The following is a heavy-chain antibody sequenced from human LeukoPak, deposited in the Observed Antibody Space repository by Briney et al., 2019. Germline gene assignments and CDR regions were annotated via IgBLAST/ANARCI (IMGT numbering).Heavy chain of an antibody. Sequence: GGSLRLSCAASGFTVSSNYMSWVRQAPGKGLEWVSVIYSGGSTYYADSVKGRFTISRDNSKNTLYLQMNSLRAEDTAVYYCARGPTIYDILAGYPQFYYFDYWGQGTLVTVSS. CDR2: IYSGGST. CDR1: GFTVSSNY. J-gene: IGHJ4*02. V-gene: IGHV3-66*01. D-gene: IGHD3-9*01. CDR3: ARGPTIYDILAGYPQFYYFDY.